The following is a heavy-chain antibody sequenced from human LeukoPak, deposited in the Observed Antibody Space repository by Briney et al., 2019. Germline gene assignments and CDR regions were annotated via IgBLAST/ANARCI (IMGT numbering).Heavy chain of an antibody. CDR3: ASGSGSYRTPYYYMDV. V-gene: IGHV3-53*01. J-gene: IGHJ6*03. Sequence: QAWGSLRLSCVASGFTVSSNYMSWVRQAPGKGLEWVSVIYSGGSTYYADSVKGRFTISRDNSKNTLYLQMNSLRAEDTAVYYCASGSGSYRTPYYYMDVWGTGTTVTVSS. D-gene: IGHD3-10*01. CDR1: GFTVSSNY. CDR2: IYSGGST.